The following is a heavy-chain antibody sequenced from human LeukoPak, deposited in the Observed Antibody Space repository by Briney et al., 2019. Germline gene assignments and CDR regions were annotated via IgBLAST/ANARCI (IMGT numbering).Heavy chain of an antibody. J-gene: IGHJ4*02. Sequence: SETLSLTCTVSGGSISSYYWSWIRQPPGKGLEWIGYIYYSGSTNYNPSLKSRVTISVDTSKNQFSLKLSSVTAADTAVYYCARSEINDYSRYWGQGILVIVSS. V-gene: IGHV4-59*08. D-gene: IGHD4-11*01. CDR3: ARSEINDYSRY. CDR1: GGSISSYY. CDR2: IYYSGST.